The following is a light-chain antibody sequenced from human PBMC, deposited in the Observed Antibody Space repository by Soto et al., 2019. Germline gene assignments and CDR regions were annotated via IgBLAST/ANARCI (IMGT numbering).Light chain of an antibody. CDR2: GSS. CDR3: QQYYGAPLT. Sequence: DIVMTQSPDSLAVSLGERATINCKSSQSVLSSANNKNYLAWYQQKPGQPPKLLIYGSSTRASGVPDRCSGSGSGTDFTLTISSLQAEDVAVYYCQQYYGAPLTFGGGTTVEIK. J-gene: IGKJ4*01. CDR1: QSVLSSANNKNY. V-gene: IGKV4-1*01.